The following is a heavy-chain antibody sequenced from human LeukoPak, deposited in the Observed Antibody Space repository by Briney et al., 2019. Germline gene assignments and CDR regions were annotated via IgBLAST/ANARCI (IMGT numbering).Heavy chain of an antibody. CDR1: GFSLSAYW. CDR3: AKAVYPEYSSGFGAFDI. CDR2: INRDGSQK. D-gene: IGHD6-19*01. V-gene: IGHV3-7*03. J-gene: IGHJ3*02. Sequence: GGSLRLSCAASGFSLSAYWMTWVRQAPGKGLEWVANINRDGSQKNHVDSVKGRFTISRDNAKNSLYLQMNSLRAEDTALYYCAKAVYPEYSSGFGAFDIWGQGTMVTVSS.